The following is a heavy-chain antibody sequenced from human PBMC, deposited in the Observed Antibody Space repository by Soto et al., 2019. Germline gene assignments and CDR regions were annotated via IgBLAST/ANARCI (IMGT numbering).Heavy chain of an antibody. CDR1: GGSISSGDYY. V-gene: IGHV4-30-4*01. D-gene: IGHD3-22*01. Sequence: SETLSLTCTVSGGSISSGDYYWSWIRQPPGKGLEWIGYIYYSGSTYYNPSLKSRVTISVDTSKNQFSLKLSSVTAADTAVYYCARVKYYYDSTGYPSNWFDPWGQGTLVTVPQ. J-gene: IGHJ5*02. CDR3: ARVKYYYDSTGYPSNWFDP. CDR2: IYYSGST.